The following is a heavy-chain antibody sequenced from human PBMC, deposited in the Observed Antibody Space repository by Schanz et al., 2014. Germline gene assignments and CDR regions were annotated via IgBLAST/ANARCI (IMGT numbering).Heavy chain of an antibody. D-gene: IGHD1-1*01. J-gene: IGHJ4*02. CDR1: GFTFSSHS. CDR2: ISGSGAST. V-gene: IGHV3-48*01. Sequence: EVQLLESGGGLVQPGGSLRLSCAASGFTFSSHSFNWVRQAPGKGLEWVSGISGSGASTYYADSVKGRFTISRDNAKNSLYLEMNSLRAEDTALYYCARDRRNADLDYWGQGTLVTVSS. CDR3: ARDRRNADLDY.